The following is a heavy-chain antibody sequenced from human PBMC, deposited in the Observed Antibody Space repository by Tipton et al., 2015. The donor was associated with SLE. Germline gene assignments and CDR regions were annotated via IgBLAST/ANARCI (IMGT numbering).Heavy chain of an antibody. CDR1: GFTFSSYA. J-gene: IGHJ5*02. CDR2: ISGSGGST. CDR3: AKRYIAAAAWAPLGP. V-gene: IGHV3-23*01. D-gene: IGHD6-13*01. Sequence: SLRLSCAASGFTFSSYAMSWVRQAPGKGLEWVSVISGSGGSTYYADSVKGRFTISRDNSKNTLYLQMNSLRAEDTAVYYCAKRYIAAAAWAPLGPWGQGTLVTVSS.